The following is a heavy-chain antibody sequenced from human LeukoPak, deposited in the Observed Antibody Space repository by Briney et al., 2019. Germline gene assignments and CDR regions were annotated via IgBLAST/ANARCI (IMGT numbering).Heavy chain of an antibody. V-gene: IGHV3-30*03. CDR2: LSYAGSLK. CDR3: ARDLSPSSSGYDILTGYLYYFDY. CDR1: GYTFSTYG. D-gene: IGHD3-9*01. Sequence: GRSLRLSCAASGYTFSTYGMHWVRQAPGKGLEWVAALSYAGSLKFYEDSVKGRFTISRDISKNTLFLQMDSVRPEDTAVYYCARDLSPSSSGYDILTGYLYYFDYWGQGTLVTVSS. J-gene: IGHJ4*02.